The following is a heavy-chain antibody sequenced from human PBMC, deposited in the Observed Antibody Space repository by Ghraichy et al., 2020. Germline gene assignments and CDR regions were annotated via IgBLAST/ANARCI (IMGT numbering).Heavy chain of an antibody. D-gene: IGHD4-11*01. CDR3: AKDDDAVTVNFYGMDV. J-gene: IGHJ6*02. V-gene: IGHV3-30-3*02. CDR1: GFRFETFA. CDR2: IVYDGNNA. Sequence: GSLRLSCAASGFRFETFAMHWVRQAQGKGLEWVAVIVYDGNNASSAESVKGRFTISRDTSKHTLTLQMTSVKAEDTAVYYCAKDDDAVTVNFYGMDVWGQGTAVIVS.